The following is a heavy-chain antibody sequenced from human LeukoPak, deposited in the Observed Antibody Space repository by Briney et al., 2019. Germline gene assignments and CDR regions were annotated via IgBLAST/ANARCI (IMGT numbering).Heavy chain of an antibody. CDR3: ARHPGAAAGFLSFDY. J-gene: IGHJ4*02. CDR2: IYPGDSDT. D-gene: IGHD6-13*01. CDR1: GYSFTSYW. V-gene: IGHV5-51*01. Sequence: GESLKISCKGSGYSFTSYWIGWVRQMPGEGLEWMGIIYPGDSDTRYSPSFQGQVTISADKSISTAYLQWSSLKASDTAMYYCARHPGAAAGFLSFDYWGQGTLVTVSS.